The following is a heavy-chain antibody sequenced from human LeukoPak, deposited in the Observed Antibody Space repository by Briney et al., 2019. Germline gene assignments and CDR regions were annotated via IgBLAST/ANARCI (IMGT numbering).Heavy chain of an antibody. J-gene: IGHJ4*02. CDR3: AGDAAADFDC. V-gene: IGHV3-21*01. Sequence: GSLRLSCAASGFTFSSYSMNWVRQAPGKGLEWVSSISSSSSYIYYADSVKGRFTISRDNAKNSLYLQMSSLRAEDTAVYYCAGDAAADFDCWGQGTLVTVSS. CDR1: GFTFSSYS. D-gene: IGHD6-13*01. CDR2: ISSSSSYI.